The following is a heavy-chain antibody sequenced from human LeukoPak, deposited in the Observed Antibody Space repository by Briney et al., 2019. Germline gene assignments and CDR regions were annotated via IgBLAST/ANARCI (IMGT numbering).Heavy chain of an antibody. Sequence: RASMKVSCKPSGFTFTGYYMHWVRQAPGLGLEWMGWINPNSGDTNYAQNFQGRVTMTRDTSIGTAYMELSRLRSDDTAVYYCARDGDAGAFDIWGQGTMVTVSS. CDR2: INPNSGDT. D-gene: IGHD7-27*01. J-gene: IGHJ3*02. CDR1: GFTFTGYY. CDR3: ARDGDAGAFDI. V-gene: IGHV1-2*02.